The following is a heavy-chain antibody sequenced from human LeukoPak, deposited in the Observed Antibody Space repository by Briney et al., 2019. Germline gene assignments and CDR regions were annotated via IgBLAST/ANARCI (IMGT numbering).Heavy chain of an antibody. J-gene: IGHJ4*02. CDR2: INAGNGNT. CDR1: GYTFTSYA. Sequence: GASVKVSCKASGYTFTSYAMHWVRQAPGQRLEWMGWINAGNGNTKYSQKFQGRVTITRDTSASTAYMELSSLRSEDTAVYYCSLILKAYCGGDCYTFDYWGQGTLVTVSS. CDR3: SLILKAYCGGDCYTFDY. V-gene: IGHV1-3*01. D-gene: IGHD2-21*02.